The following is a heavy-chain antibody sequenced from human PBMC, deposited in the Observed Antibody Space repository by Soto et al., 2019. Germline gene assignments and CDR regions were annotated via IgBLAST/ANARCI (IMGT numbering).Heavy chain of an antibody. J-gene: IGHJ2*01. CDR1: GFNFGDYY. CDR3: ARLRVGVNWYFDL. D-gene: IGHD1-26*01. CDR2: VSSSGSYT. V-gene: IGHV3-11*06. Sequence: QMQLVESGGGLVKPGGSLRLSCAASGFNFGDYYMSWIRQATGKGLEWVAFVSSSGSYTKYSDSVGGRLTVSRDNGKNSLHLQLNSLRVDDTAVYYCARLRVGVNWYFDLWGRGTLVTVSS.